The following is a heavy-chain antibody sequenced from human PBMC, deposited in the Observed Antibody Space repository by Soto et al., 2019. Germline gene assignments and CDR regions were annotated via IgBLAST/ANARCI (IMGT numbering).Heavy chain of an antibody. J-gene: IGHJ5*02. D-gene: IGHD3-10*01. CDR2: INPSGGST. Sequence: ASVKVSCKASGYTFTSYYMHWVRQAPGQGFEWMGIINPSGGSTSYAQKFQGRVTITADESTSTAYMELSSLRSEDTAVYYCARGVGSGSYYNQYNWFDPWGQGTLVTVSS. CDR3: ARGVGSGSYYNQYNWFDP. CDR1: GYTFTSYY. V-gene: IGHV1-46*01.